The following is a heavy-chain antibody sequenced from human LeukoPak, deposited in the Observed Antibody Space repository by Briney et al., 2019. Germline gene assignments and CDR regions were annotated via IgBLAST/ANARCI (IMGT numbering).Heavy chain of an antibody. J-gene: IGHJ4*02. D-gene: IGHD3-22*01. Sequence: PGGSLRLSCAASGFTFDDYGMSWVRQAPGKGLEWVSGINWNGGSTGYADSVKGRFTISRDNAKNSLYLQMNSLRAEDTALYYCARDCDSSGPLEFGYWGQGTLVTVSS. CDR3: ARDCDSSGPLEFGY. V-gene: IGHV3-20*04. CDR2: INWNGGST. CDR1: GFTFDDYG.